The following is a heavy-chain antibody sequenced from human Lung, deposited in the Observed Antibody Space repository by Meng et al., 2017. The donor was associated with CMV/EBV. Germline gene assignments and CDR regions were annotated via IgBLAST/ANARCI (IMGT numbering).Heavy chain of an antibody. D-gene: IGHD6-25*01. CDR3: ARESSGSFVLDV. J-gene: IGHJ6*02. Sequence: GESLKILCAASGFTFSVYSINWVRQAPGKGLEWVSSISSSSSFIYYADSVKGRFTISRDNAENSLSLQMNGLRAEDTAVYYCARESSGSFVLDVWGQGTTVTVSS. CDR2: ISSSSSFI. CDR1: GFTFSVYS. V-gene: IGHV3-21*01.